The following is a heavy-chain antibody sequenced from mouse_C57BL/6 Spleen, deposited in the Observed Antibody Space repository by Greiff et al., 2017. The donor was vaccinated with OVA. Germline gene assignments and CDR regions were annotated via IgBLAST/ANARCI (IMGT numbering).Heavy chain of an antibody. CDR3: ARGARGAMDY. J-gene: IGHJ4*01. CDR1: GYSITSGYY. CDR2: ISYDGSN. V-gene: IGHV3-6*01. Sequence: EVQLVESGPGLVKPSQSLSLTCSVTGYSITSGYYWNWIRQFPGNKLEWMGYISYDGSNNYNPSLKNRISITRDTSKNQFFLKLNSVTTEDTATYYCARGARGAMDYWGQGTSVTVSS.